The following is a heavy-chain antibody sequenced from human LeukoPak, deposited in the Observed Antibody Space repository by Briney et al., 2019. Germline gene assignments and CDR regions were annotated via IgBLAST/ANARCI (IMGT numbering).Heavy chain of an antibody. J-gene: IGHJ4*02. V-gene: IGHV4-61*02. D-gene: IGHD3-22*01. CDR3: ARVITDYYDSSGYSDYFDY. Sequence: KSSETLSLTCTVSGGSISSGSYYWSWIRQPAGKGLEWIGRIYTSGSTNYNPSLKSRVTISVDTSKNQFSLKLSSVTAADTAVYYCARVITDYYDSSGYSDYFDYWGQETLVTVSS. CDR2: IYTSGST. CDR1: GGSISSGSYY.